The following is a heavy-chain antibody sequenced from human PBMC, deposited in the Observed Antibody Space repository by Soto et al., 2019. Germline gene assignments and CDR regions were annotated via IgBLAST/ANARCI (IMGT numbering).Heavy chain of an antibody. D-gene: IGHD4-17*01. Sequence: SETLSLTCTVSGGSVGSGSYYWSWIRQPLGKGLEWIGYIYYSGNTDYNPSLRGRATISVDKAKNHFSMQLTSVTAADTAIYYCARTTAVPNTLRSRYFFDYWGQGTLVTVSS. V-gene: IGHV4-61*03. CDR1: GGSVGSGSYY. CDR3: ARTTAVPNTLRSRYFFDY. CDR2: IYYSGNT. J-gene: IGHJ4*02.